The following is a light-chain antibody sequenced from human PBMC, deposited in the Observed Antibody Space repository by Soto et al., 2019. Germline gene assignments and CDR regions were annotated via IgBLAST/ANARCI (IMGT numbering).Light chain of an antibody. J-gene: IGKJ2*01. CDR1: RTVLYNSNNKNY. Sequence: DIVMTQSPDSLAVSLGERATINCKSSRTVLYNSNNKNYLAWYQQRPGQPPKLLIYWASTRESGVRDRFTGSSSGSDFSLTVSRLPAEDVAVYYCQQDDGTPTYTFGQRTKLEIK. CDR2: WAS. V-gene: IGKV4-1*01. CDR3: QQDDGTPTYT.